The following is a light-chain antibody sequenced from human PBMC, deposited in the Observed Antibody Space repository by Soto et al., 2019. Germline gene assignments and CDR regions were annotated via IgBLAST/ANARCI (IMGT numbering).Light chain of an antibody. CDR1: SSDVGGYNN. CDR2: EVN. V-gene: IGLV2-8*01. Sequence: QSALTQPPSASGSPGQSVTISCTGSSSDVGGYNNVSWYQQHPGKVPKLMVYEVNKRPSGVPDRFSGSKSGNTASLTVSGLQGEDEADYYCTSYAGGNNVFGTGTKLTVL. J-gene: IGLJ1*01. CDR3: TSYAGGNNV.